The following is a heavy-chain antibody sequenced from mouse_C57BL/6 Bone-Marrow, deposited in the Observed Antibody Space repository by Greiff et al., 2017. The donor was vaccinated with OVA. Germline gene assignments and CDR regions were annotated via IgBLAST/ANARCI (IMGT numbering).Heavy chain of an antibody. D-gene: IGHD1-1*01. Sequence: VQLQQPGAELVRPGTSVKLSCKASGYTFTSYWMHWVKQRPGQGLEWIGVIDPSDSYTNYNQKFKGKATLTVDTSSSTAYMQLSSLTSEDSAVYYCARYPNAYNNGSSYAMDYWGQGTSVTVSS. CDR2: IDPSDSYT. CDR1: GYTFTSYW. V-gene: IGHV1-59*01. CDR3: ARYPNAYNNGSSYAMDY. J-gene: IGHJ4*01.